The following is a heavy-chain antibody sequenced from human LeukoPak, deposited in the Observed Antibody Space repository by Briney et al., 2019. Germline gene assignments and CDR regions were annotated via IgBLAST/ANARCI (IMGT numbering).Heavy chain of an antibody. CDR1: GFTFSSYA. CDR2: ISGSGGST. CDR3: AKHPHIVVVPAPFFY. V-gene: IGHV3-23*01. J-gene: IGHJ4*02. D-gene: IGHD2-2*01. Sequence: GGSLRLSCAASGFTFSSYAMSWVRQAPGKGLEWVSAISGSGGSTYYADSVKGRFTISRDNSKNTLYLQMNSLRGEDTAVYYCAKHPHIVVVPAPFFYWGQGTLVTVSS.